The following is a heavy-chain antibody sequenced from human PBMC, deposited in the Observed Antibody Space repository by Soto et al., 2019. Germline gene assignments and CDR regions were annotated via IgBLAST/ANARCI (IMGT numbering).Heavy chain of an antibody. J-gene: IGHJ6*02. D-gene: IGHD2-2*02. V-gene: IGHV3-11*01. CDR3: ARGLHVVVVPAAIGAGMDV. CDR1: GFTFSDYY. Sequence: PGGSLRLSCAASGFTFSDYYMSWIRQAPGKGLEWVSYISSSGSTIYYADSVKGRFTISRDNAKNSLYLQMNSLRAEDTAVYYCARGLHVVVVPAAIGAGMDVWCQGTTVTVSS. CDR2: ISSSGSTI.